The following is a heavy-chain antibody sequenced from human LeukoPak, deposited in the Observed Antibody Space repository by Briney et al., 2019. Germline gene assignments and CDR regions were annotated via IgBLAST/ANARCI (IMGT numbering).Heavy chain of an antibody. Sequence: SVKVSCKASGGTFSSYTISWVRQAPRQGLEWMGRIIPILGIANYAQKFQGRVTITADKSTSTAYMELSSLRSEDTAVYYCARGGAGYMIFDYWGQGTLVTVSS. J-gene: IGHJ4*02. CDR3: ARGGAGYMIFDY. V-gene: IGHV1-69*02. D-gene: IGHD5-24*01. CDR1: GGTFSSYT. CDR2: IIPILGIA.